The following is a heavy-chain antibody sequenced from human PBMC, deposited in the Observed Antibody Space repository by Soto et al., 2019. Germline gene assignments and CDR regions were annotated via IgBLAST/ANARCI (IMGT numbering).Heavy chain of an antibody. V-gene: IGHV4-39*01. J-gene: IGHJ3*02. CDR2: IFYSGST. D-gene: IGHD3-3*02. Sequence: SETLSLTCTVSGGSISSSSYYWGWIRQPPGKGLEWIGSIFYSGSTYYNPSLKSRVTISVDTSKNQFSLKLSSVTAADTAVYYCARVLGNDAFDIWGQGTMVTVSS. CDR3: ARVLGNDAFDI. CDR1: GGSISSSSYY.